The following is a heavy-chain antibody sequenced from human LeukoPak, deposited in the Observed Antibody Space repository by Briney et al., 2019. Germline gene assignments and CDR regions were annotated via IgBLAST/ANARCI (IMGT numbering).Heavy chain of an antibody. J-gene: IGHJ4*02. V-gene: IGHV3-53*01. Sequence: AGGSLRLSCAASGFTFSSYSMNWVRQAPGKGLEWVSVIYSGGSTYYADSVKGRFTISRDFSRNAVYLQMSSLRVEDTAEYYCAKAVDGRGYYFERGADFWGQGTMVTVSS. CDR3: AKAVDGRGYYFERGADF. CDR1: GFTFSSYS. CDR2: IYSGGST. D-gene: IGHD3-22*01.